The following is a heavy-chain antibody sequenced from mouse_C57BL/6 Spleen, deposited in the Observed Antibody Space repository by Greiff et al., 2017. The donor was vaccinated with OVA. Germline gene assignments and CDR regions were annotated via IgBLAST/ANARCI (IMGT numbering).Heavy chain of an antibody. CDR3: ARGRYFDY. V-gene: IGHV1-50*01. Sequence: VKLQQPGAELVKPGASVKLSCKASGYTFTSYWMQWVKQRPGQGLEWIGEIDPSDSYTNYNQKFKGKATLTVDTSSSTAYMQLSSLTSEDSAVYYCARGRYFDYWGQGTTLTVSS. CDR2: IDPSDSYT. J-gene: IGHJ2*01. CDR1: GYTFTSYW.